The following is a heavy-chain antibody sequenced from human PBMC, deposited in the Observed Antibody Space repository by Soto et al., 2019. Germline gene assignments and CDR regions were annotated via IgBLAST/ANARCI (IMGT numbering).Heavy chain of an antibody. J-gene: IGHJ4*02. CDR2: ISYDGNSK. CDR3: AKAEWSRGDSRGKPFDY. D-gene: IGHD2-8*01. Sequence: QVQLVESGGGVVQPGRSLRLSCAASGFTFGSYGMNWVRQAPGKGLEWVALISYDGNSKWYSESVKGRFTISRDNSKNTLHLQMDSLRAEDTALYYCAKAEWSRGDSRGKPFDYWGQEPLVTVSS. V-gene: IGHV3-30*18. CDR1: GFTFGSYG.